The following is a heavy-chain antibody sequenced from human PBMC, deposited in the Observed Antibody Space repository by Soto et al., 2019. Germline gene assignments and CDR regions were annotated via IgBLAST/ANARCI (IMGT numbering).Heavy chain of an antibody. Sequence: ASVKVSCKASGYTFTSYGISWVRQAPGQGLEWMGWISAYNGNTNYAQKLQGRVTMTTDTSTSTAYMELRSLRSDDTAVYYCARAYDSSGYYSFRYYFDYWGQGTLVTVSS. CDR1: GYTFTSYG. J-gene: IGHJ4*02. CDR2: ISAYNGNT. D-gene: IGHD3-22*01. CDR3: ARAYDSSGYYSFRYYFDY. V-gene: IGHV1-18*01.